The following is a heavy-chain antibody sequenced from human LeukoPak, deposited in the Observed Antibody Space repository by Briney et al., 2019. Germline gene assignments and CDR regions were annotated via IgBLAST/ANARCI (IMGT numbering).Heavy chain of an antibody. CDR2: IYYSGST. J-gene: IGHJ6*02. CDR1: GGSISSSSYY. V-gene: IGHV4-39*01. D-gene: IGHD2-2*01. CDR3: ARRPHCSSTSCRPYYYYGMDV. Sequence: SETLSLTCTVSGGSISSSSYYWGWIRQPPGKGLEWIGSIYYSGSTYYNPSLKSRVTISVDTSKNQFSLKLSSVTAADTAVYYCARRPHCSSTSCRPYYYYGMDVWGQGTTVTVSS.